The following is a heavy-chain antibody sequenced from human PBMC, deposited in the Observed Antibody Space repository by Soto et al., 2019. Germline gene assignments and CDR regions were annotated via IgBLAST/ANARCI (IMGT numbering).Heavy chain of an antibody. CDR1: GVSLTSGNW. D-gene: IGHD3-10*01. Sequence: PSETLSLTCAVSGVSLTSGNWWTWVRQSPQRGLEYIGEIFHDGTANYYPSFERRVAMSVDTSRNQFSLKLTSVTAADTAVYFCARLVYDTRLNYMYFDFWGPGTLVNVSS. V-gene: IGHV4-4*02. CDR2: IFHDGTA. CDR3: ARLVYDTRLNYMYFDF. J-gene: IGHJ4*02.